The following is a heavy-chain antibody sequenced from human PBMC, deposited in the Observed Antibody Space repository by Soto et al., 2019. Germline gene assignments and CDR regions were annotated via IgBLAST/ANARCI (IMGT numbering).Heavy chain of an antibody. CDR3: ARDHTVTTGDFDI. D-gene: IGHD4-17*01. J-gene: IGHJ3*02. CDR1: GDSINNGEYY. Sequence: QVQLQESGPGLLKPSQTLSLTCNVSGDSINNGEYYWSWFRQPPGKGLEWIGYIYYNEVTYYNPSLKRRPTISLETSKNQFSLQLTSVTAADTAVYYCARDHTVTTGDFDIWGPRKMVTVSS. CDR2: IYYNEVT. V-gene: IGHV4-30-4*01.